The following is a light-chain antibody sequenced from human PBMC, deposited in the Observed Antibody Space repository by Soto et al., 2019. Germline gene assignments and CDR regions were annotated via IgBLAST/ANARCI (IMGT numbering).Light chain of an antibody. V-gene: IGKV1D-12*01. Sequence: DIQMTQSPSAVSASPGDRVTITCRASQGVSTWVAWYQQKPGKAPNLLIYAASTLDNVFPSRFSGSGSETAFTLTINSLQPEDFATYYCQQASRFPYTFGRGNKLEIK. CDR1: QGVSTW. CDR3: QQASRFPYT. CDR2: AAS. J-gene: IGKJ2*01.